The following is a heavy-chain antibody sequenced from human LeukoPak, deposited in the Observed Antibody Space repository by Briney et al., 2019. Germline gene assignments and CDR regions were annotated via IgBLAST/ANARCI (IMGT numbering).Heavy chain of an antibody. D-gene: IGHD6-19*01. CDR1: GFPFNTYV. J-gene: IGHJ4*02. V-gene: IGHV3-15*01. CDR2: VKSKTDGGTT. Sequence: GGSLRLSCAASGFPFNTYVMSWVRQAPGKGLEWVGRVKSKTDGGTTDCAAPVKGRFTISRDDSKNTLYLQMNSLKTEDTAVYYCTTGAVAGFFDYWGQGTLVTVSS. CDR3: TTGAVAGFFDY.